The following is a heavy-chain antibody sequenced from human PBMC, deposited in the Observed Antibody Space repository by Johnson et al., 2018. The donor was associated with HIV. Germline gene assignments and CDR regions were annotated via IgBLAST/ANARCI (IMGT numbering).Heavy chain of an antibody. CDR2: ISGSTGRT. J-gene: IGHJ3*02. CDR3: AKRGSGWPSDAFDI. V-gene: IGHV3-23*04. Sequence: VQLVESGGGLVQPGGSLRLSCAASGFTFSSYAMSWVRQTPGKGLEWVSLISGSTGRTNYADSVKGRFTISRDNSKNTLYLQMNSLRAEDTAVYYCAKRGSGWPSDAFDIWGQRTMVTVSS. D-gene: IGHD6-19*01. CDR1: GFTFSSYA.